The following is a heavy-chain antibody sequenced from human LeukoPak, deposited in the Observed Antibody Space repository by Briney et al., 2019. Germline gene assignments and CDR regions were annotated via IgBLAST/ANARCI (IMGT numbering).Heavy chain of an antibody. D-gene: IGHD1-26*01. CDR3: ARRLALGTYDY. V-gene: IGHV4-39*01. CDR1: GGSISSSSYY. Sequence: SETLSLTCTVSGGSISSSSYYWGWIRQPPGKGLEWIGTIYYSGSTYYNPSLKSRVTISVDTSKNQFSLKLSSVTAADTAVYYCARRLALGTYDYWGQGTLATVSS. J-gene: IGHJ4*02. CDR2: IYYSGST.